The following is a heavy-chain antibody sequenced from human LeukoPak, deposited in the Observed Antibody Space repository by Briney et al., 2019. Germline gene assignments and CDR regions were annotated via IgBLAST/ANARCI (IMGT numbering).Heavy chain of an antibody. V-gene: IGHV1-18*01. D-gene: IGHD5-18*01. CDR3: AKDHPERYSYGTPFDY. CDR1: GYTFTDYG. J-gene: IGHJ4*02. Sequence: ASVKVSCKASGYTFTDYGISWVRQAPGQGLEWMGWISPDSGDTSFAQKFQGRVTMTTDTSTTTAYMELRSLRSDDTAVYFCAKDHPERYSYGTPFDYWGRGTLVTVSS. CDR2: ISPDSGDT.